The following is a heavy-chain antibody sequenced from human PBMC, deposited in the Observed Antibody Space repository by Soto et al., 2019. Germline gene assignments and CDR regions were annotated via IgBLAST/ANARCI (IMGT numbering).Heavy chain of an antibody. Sequence: GGSLRLSCAGSGFAFSSYGMYWVRQAPGKGLEWVAVVSYDGSNEFYADSVKGRFTISRDNSKNTLYLQMHSLRAEDTAVYYCAKDNSIAVAGRGNYSYYNMDVWGQGTTVTVSS. CDR3: AKDNSIAVAGRGNYSYYNMDV. CDR1: GFAFSSYG. CDR2: VSYDGSNE. J-gene: IGHJ6*01. D-gene: IGHD6-19*01. V-gene: IGHV3-30*18.